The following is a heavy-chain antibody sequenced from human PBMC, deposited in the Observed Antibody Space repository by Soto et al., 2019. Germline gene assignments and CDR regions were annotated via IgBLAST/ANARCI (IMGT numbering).Heavy chain of an antibody. CDR1: GFTFSSYA. Sequence: PGGSLRLSCAASGFTFSSYAMSWVRQAPGKGLEWVSAISGSGGSTYYADSVKGRFTISRDNSKNTLYLQMNSLRAEDTAVYYCAKDWKDIVVVPDAMKEYYFDYWGQGTLVTVSS. CDR3: AKDWKDIVVVPDAMKEYYFDY. D-gene: IGHD2-2*01. CDR2: ISGSGGST. J-gene: IGHJ4*02. V-gene: IGHV3-23*01.